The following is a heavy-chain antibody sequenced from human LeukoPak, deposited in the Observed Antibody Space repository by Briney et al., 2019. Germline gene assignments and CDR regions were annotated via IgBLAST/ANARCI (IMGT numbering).Heavy chain of an antibody. CDR1: GGSISSGIYS. Sequence: SQTLSLTCAVSGGSISSGIYSWNWIRQPPGKGLEWIGYIYHSGSTYFNPSLKSRVTILVDRSKNQFSLKLSSVTAADTAVYYCARDNGDYPYYFDFWGQGTLVTVSS. CDR3: ARDNGDYPYYFDF. V-gene: IGHV4-30-2*01. D-gene: IGHD4-17*01. J-gene: IGHJ4*02. CDR2: IYHSGST.